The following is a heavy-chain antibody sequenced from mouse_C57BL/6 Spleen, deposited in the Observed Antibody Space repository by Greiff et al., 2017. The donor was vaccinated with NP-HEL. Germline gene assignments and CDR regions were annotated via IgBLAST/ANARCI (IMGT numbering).Heavy chain of an antibody. CDR1: GYTFTSYW. D-gene: IGHD3-2*02. CDR2: IHPSDGDT. J-gene: IGHJ3*01. V-gene: IGHV1-74*01. Sequence: QVQLQQPGAELVKPGASVKVSCKASGYTFTSYWMHWVKQRPGQGLEWIGRIHPSDGDTNYNQKFKGKATLTVDKSSSTAYMQLSSLTSEDSAVCYGEIRGVNGQAGFAYWGQGTLVTVSA. CDR3: EIRGVNGQAGFAY.